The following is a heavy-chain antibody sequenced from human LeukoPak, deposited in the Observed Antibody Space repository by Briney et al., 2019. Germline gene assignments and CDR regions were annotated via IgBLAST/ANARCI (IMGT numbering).Heavy chain of an antibody. Sequence: GGSLRLSCAASGFTFSSYSMNWVRQAPGKGLEWVSYISSGSRTIYYADSVKGRFTMSRDNAKNSLYLQMNSLRAEDTAVYYCARESITGHRNFDYWGQGTLVTVSS. V-gene: IGHV3-48*01. D-gene: IGHD1-20*01. J-gene: IGHJ4*02. CDR2: ISSGSRTI. CDR1: GFTFSSYS. CDR3: ARESITGHRNFDY.